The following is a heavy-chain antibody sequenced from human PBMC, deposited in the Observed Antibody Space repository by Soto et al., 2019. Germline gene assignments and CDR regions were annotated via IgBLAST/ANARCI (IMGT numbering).Heavy chain of an antibody. D-gene: IGHD6-6*01. J-gene: IGHJ5*02. CDR3: ARYIAARVRGPRVFDP. Sequence: SETLSLTCAVYGGSFSGYYWSWIRQPPGKGLEWIGEINHSGSTNYNPSLKSRVTILVDTSKNQFSLKLSSVTAADTAVYYCARYIAARVRGPRVFDPWGQGTLVTVSS. CDR2: INHSGST. CDR1: GGSFSGYY. V-gene: IGHV4-34*01.